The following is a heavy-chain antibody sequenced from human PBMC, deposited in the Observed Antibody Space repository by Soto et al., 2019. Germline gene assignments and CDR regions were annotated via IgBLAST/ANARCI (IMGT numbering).Heavy chain of an antibody. J-gene: IGHJ5*02. V-gene: IGHV4-31*03. D-gene: IGHD3-10*01. CDR3: AREYYYNSGSSRWFDP. Sequence: SETLSLTYSFSGGSVSGGGQCWSWIRQHPGKGLERIGYVYSSGTTYYNPPLQSRVTMPLDTSKNLFFLRLSAVTAADTAVYYCAREYYYNSGSSRWFDPWGQGTLVTVSS. CDR1: GGSVSGGGQC. CDR2: VYSSGTT.